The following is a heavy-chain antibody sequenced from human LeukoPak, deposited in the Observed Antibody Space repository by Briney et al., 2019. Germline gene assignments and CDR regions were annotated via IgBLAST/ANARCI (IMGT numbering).Heavy chain of an antibody. J-gene: IGHJ4*02. CDR3: ARGYSSSWLSLDY. Sequence: GASVKVSCKASGYTFTGYYMHWVRQAPGQGLEWMGWINPNSGGTNYAQKFQGRVTMTRDTSISTAYMELSRLRSDDTAVYYCARGYSSSWLSLDYWGQGTLVTVSS. D-gene: IGHD6-13*01. CDR1: GYTFTGYY. V-gene: IGHV1-2*02. CDR2: INPNSGGT.